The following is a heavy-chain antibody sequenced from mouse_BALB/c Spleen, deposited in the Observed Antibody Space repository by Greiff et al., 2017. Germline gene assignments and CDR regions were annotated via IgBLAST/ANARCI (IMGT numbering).Heavy chain of an antibody. CDR1: GFTFSSYA. D-gene: IGHD2-12*01. CDR3: ARVVTIDAMDY. CDR2: ISSGGSYT. Sequence: VQLKESGGGLVKPGGSLKLSCAASGFTFSSYAMSWVRQSPEKRLEWVAEISSGGSYTYYPDTVTGRFTISRDNAKNTLYLEMSSLRSEDTAMYYCARVVTIDAMDYWGQGTSVTVSS. V-gene: IGHV5-9-4*01. J-gene: IGHJ4*01.